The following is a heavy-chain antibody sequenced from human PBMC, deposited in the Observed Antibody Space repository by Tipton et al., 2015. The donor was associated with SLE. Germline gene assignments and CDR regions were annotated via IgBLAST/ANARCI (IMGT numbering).Heavy chain of an antibody. Sequence: LRLSCAISGGSFSGYAWSWIRQSPGKRLEWIGEISHSGGANYNPSLKSRVTMSIDTSKKQFSLKVSSVTAADTAVYYCARVGPERTLDYWGQGTLVTVSS. V-gene: IGHV4-34*10. J-gene: IGHJ4*02. CDR2: ISHSGGA. CDR3: ARVGPERTLDY. D-gene: IGHD1-14*01. CDR1: GGSFSGYA.